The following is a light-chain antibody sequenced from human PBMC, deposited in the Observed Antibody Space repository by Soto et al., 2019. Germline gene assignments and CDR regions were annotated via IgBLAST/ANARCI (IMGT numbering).Light chain of an antibody. CDR1: QSVGIH. Sequence: EIVMTQSPATLSMSPGERAALSCRASQSVGIHLAWYQQKPGQAPRLLIYSASTRATGIPARFSASGSGTEFTLTISSLQSEDFAVYDCQQDNHWPLTFGPGTRVAIK. V-gene: IGKV3-15*01. CDR2: SAS. CDR3: QQDNHWPLT. J-gene: IGKJ3*01.